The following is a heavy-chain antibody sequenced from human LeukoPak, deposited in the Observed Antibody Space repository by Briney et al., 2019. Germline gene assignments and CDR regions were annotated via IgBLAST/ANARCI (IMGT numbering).Heavy chain of an antibody. CDR3: ARPPGVVWRDAFDI. V-gene: IGHV5-51*01. CDR1: GYSFVSHW. J-gene: IGHJ3*02. CDR2: IYPGDSDT. Sequence: GESLKISCKASGYSFVSHWIVWVRQMPGKGLEWMGIIYPGDSDTRYSPSFQGQVTISADKSISTAYLQWSSLKASDTAMYYCARPPGVVWRDAFDIWGQGTMVTVSS. D-gene: IGHD2-8*02.